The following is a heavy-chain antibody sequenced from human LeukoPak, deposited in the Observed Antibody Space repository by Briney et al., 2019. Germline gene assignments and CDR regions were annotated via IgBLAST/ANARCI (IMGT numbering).Heavy chain of an antibody. Sequence: GGSLRLSCAASGFTLKNYVINWVRQAPGKGLEWVSSISSSGGTTYYADSVKGRFTMSRDNSKRTVYLQMNSLRAEDTAVYYCAKDRSSWYYPFDSWGQGTLVTVSS. J-gene: IGHJ4*02. CDR3: AKDRSSWYYPFDS. CDR2: ISSSGGTT. V-gene: IGHV3-23*01. CDR1: GFTLKNYV. D-gene: IGHD3-3*01.